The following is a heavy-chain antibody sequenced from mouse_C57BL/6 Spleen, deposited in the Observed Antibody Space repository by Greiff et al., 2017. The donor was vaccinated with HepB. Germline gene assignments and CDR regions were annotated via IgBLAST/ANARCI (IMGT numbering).Heavy chain of an antibody. J-gene: IGHJ1*03. CDR1: GFSLTSYG. V-gene: IGHV2-5*01. Sequence: QVQLQQSGPGLVQPSQSLSITCTVSGFSLTSYGVHWVRQSPGKGLEWLGVIWRGGSTDYNAAFMSRLSITKDNSKSQVFFKMNSLQADDTAIYYCATYGYDPHWYFDVWGTGTTVTVSS. CDR3: ATYGYDPHWYFDV. CDR2: IWRGGST. D-gene: IGHD2-2*01.